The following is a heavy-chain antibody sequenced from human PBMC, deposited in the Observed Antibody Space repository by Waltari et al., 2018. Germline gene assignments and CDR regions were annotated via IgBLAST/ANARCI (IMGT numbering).Heavy chain of an antibody. CDR2: IIPIFGTA. D-gene: IGHD1-26*01. Sequence: QVQLVQSGAEVKKPGSSVKVSCKASGGTFSSYAISWVRQAPGQGLEWMGRIIPIFGTANYAQKFQGRVTITADKSTSTAYMELSSLRSEDTAVYYCASGVLSVNGATTIARAFDIWGQGTMVTVSS. CDR3: ASGVLSVNGATTIARAFDI. J-gene: IGHJ3*02. CDR1: GGTFSSYA. V-gene: IGHV1-69*08.